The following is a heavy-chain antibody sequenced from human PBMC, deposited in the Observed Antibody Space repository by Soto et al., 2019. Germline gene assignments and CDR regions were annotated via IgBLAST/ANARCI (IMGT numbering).Heavy chain of an antibody. CDR3: ARGFPPTYYDFWGGPTNYYYYGMDV. V-gene: IGHV3-53*01. D-gene: IGHD3-3*01. Sequence: GGSLRLSCAASGFTVSSNYMSWVRQAPGKGLEWVSVIYSGGSTYYADSVKGRFTISRDNSKNTLYLQMNSLRAEDTAVYYCARGFPPTYYDFWGGPTNYYYYGMDVWGQGTTVTVSS. J-gene: IGHJ6*02. CDR2: IYSGGST. CDR1: GFTVSSNY.